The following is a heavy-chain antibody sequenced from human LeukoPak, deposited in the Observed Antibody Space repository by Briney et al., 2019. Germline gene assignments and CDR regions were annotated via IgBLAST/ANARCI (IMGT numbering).Heavy chain of an antibody. CDR1: GFTFSSYA. Sequence: GGSLRLSCAASGFTFSSYAMSWVRQSPGKGLEWVSAISGSGGSTYYADSVKGRFTISRDNSKNTLYLQMNSLRAEDTAVYYCAKGVQGVINYFDYWGQGTLVTVSS. D-gene: IGHD3-10*01. J-gene: IGHJ4*02. V-gene: IGHV3-23*01. CDR2: ISGSGGST. CDR3: AKGVQGVINYFDY.